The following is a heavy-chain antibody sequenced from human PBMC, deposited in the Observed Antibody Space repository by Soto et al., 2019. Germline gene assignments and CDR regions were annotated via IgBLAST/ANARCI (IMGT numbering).Heavy chain of an antibody. CDR3: ATYPPRYGRGTTCYAGLDY. J-gene: IGHJ4*02. V-gene: IGHV1-24*01. CDR1: GYTLTELS. D-gene: IGHD2-2*01. CDR2: FDPEIGET. Sequence: QVHLVQSGAEVKKPGASVKVSCKVSGYTLTELSMHWVRQAPGKGLEWMGTFDPEIGETAYAQKFRGRVTMTEDTSTDTAYMELSSLRSEDTAVYYCATYPPRYGRGTTCYAGLDYWGQGTLVTVSS.